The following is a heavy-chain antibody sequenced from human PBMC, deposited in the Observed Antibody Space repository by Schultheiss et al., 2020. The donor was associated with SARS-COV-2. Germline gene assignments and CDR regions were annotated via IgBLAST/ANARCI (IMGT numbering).Heavy chain of an antibody. D-gene: IGHD3-22*01. CDR1: GYTFTGYY. CDR2: INPNSGGT. V-gene: IGHV1-2*02. J-gene: IGHJ4*02. CDR3: ARDAPWYYYDSSGYYYGY. Sequence: ASVKVSCKASGYTFTGYYMHWVRQAPGQGLEWMGWINPNSGGTNYAQKFQGRVTMTTDTSTSTAYMELRSLRSDDTAVYYCARDAPWYYYDSSGYYYGYWGQGTLVTVSS.